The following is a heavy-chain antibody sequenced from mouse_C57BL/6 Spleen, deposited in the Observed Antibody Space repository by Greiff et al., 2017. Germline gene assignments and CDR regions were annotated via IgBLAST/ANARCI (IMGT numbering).Heavy chain of an antibody. J-gene: IGHJ1*03. CDR1: GFNIKDYY. Sequence: VQLKESGAELVKPGASVKLSCTASGFNIKDYYMHWVKQRTEQGLEWIGRIDPEDGETKYAPKFQGKATITADTSSNTAYLQLSSLTSEDTAVYYCAPYYYGSSGYFDVWGTGTTVTVSS. CDR2: IDPEDGET. CDR3: APYYYGSSGYFDV. D-gene: IGHD1-1*01. V-gene: IGHV14-2*01.